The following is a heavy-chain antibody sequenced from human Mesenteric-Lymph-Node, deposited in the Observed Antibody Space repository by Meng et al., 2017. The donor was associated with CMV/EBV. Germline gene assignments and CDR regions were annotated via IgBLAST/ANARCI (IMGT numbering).Heavy chain of an antibody. J-gene: IGHJ3*02. D-gene: IGHD2-2*01. CDR1: EYRFSNYW. CDR3: ARRQRLGTSFWSSPDVFDI. CDR2: IYPGDSDT. Sequence: GGSLRLSCQGSEYRFSNYWIGWVRQVPGKGLECMGIIYPGDSDTRYGPSFQGQVTISVDKSVNTAYLQWSSLKASDTAMYYCARRQRLGTSFWSSPDVFDIWGQGTMVTVSS. V-gene: IGHV5-51*01.